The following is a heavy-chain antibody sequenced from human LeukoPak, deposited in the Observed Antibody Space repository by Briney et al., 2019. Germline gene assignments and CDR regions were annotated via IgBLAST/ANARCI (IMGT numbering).Heavy chain of an antibody. J-gene: IGHJ6*02. Sequence: ASVKVSCKASGGTFSSFAISWVRQAPGQGLEWMGGFIPIFGSAKYAQKFQGRVTITADESTSTAYMELSSLRSDDTAVYYCARAHVVVLGGALGGMDVWGRGTTVTVSS. D-gene: IGHD3-10*01. V-gene: IGHV1-69*13. CDR1: GGTFSSFA. CDR3: ARAHVVVLGGALGGMDV. CDR2: FIPIFGSA.